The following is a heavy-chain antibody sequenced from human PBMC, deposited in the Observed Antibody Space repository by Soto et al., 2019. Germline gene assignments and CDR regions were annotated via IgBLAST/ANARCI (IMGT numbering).Heavy chain of an antibody. V-gene: IGHV3-33*01. Sequence: QVQLVESGGGVVQPGRSLRLSCAASGFTFSSYGMHWVRQAPGKGLEWVAVIWYDGSNKYYADSVKGRFTISRDNSKNTLYLQMNSQRAEDTAVYYSARDLEKAGTSCPCPEEDYYYGMDVWGQGTTVTVSS. D-gene: IGHD2-2*01. CDR1: GFTFSSYG. CDR2: IWYDGSNK. CDR3: ARDLEKAGTSCPCPEEDYYYGMDV. J-gene: IGHJ6*02.